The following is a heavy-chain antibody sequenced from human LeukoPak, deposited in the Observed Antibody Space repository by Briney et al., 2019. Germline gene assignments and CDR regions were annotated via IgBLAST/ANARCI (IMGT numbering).Heavy chain of an antibody. CDR2: ISYDGSNK. CDR1: GFTFSSYA. CDR3: ARPLYSGYLHLDAFDI. D-gene: IGHD5-12*01. V-gene: IGHV3-30-3*01. Sequence: GGSLRLSCAASGFTFSSYAMHWVRQAPGKGLEWVAVISYDGSNKYYADSVKGRFTISRDNSKNTLYLQMNSLRAEDTAVYYCARPLYSGYLHLDAFDIWGQGTMVTVSS. J-gene: IGHJ3*02.